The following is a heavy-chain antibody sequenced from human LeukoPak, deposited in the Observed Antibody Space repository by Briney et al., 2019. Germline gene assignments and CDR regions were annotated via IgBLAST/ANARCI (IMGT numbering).Heavy chain of an antibody. Sequence: GGSLRLSCAASGFTFSSYEMNWVRQAPGKGLEWASYISSSGSTIYYADSVKGRFTISRDNAKNSLYLQMNSLRAEDTAVYYCARVLSDYDFWSGYRPSSSDYWGQGTLVTVSS. CDR1: GFTFSSYE. J-gene: IGHJ4*02. CDR2: ISSSGSTI. CDR3: ARVLSDYDFWSGYRPSSSDY. D-gene: IGHD3-3*01. V-gene: IGHV3-48*03.